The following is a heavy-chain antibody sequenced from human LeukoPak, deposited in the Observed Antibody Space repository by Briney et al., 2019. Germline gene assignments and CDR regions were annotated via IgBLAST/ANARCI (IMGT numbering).Heavy chain of an antibody. CDR2: ISSSSSYI. Sequence: PGGSLRLSCAATGFTFSTSSMNWVRQAPGKGLEGVSSISSSSSYIYYADSVKGRFTISRDNAKNSLYLQMKSLRAEDTAVYYCARVTGYSSSWSDYWGQGTLVTVSS. D-gene: IGHD6-13*01. CDR1: GFTFSTSS. CDR3: ARVTGYSSSWSDY. V-gene: IGHV3-21*01. J-gene: IGHJ4*02.